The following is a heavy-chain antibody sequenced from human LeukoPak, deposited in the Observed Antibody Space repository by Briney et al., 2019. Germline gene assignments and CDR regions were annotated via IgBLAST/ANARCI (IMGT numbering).Heavy chain of an antibody. CDR3: AKDTVGLTLGGMDV. J-gene: IGHJ6*04. D-gene: IGHD3-9*01. CDR2: INSDGSGT. V-gene: IGHV3-74*01. Sequence: GGSLRLSCAASGFTFSRYYMHWVRQAPGKGLVWVSRINSDGSGTTYADSVKGRFTVSRDNAKNTLYLQMNSLRVEDTAMYYCAKDTVGLTLGGMDVWGKGTTVTVSS. CDR1: GFTFSRYY.